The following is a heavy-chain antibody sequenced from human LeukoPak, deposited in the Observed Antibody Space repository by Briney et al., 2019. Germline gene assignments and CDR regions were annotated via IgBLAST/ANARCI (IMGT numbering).Heavy chain of an antibody. J-gene: IGHJ4*02. CDR2: IHGSDDNT. Sequence: GGSLRLSCAASGFTFSSNAMTWVRQAPGKGLEWVSAIHGSDDNTHYADSVKGRFTISRDKSKNTLYLHMNSLRADDTAVYYCAKDLLRWSFDYWGQGTLVTVSS. D-gene: IGHD4-23*01. V-gene: IGHV3-23*01. CDR1: GFTFSSNA. CDR3: AKDLLRWSFDY.